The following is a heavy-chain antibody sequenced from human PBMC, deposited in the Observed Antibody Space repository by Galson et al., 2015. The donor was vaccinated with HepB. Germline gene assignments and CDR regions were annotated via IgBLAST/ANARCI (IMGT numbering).Heavy chain of an antibody. V-gene: IGHV1-2*06. CDR3: ARWSVAARGYFDS. CDR2: VNPNTAGT. J-gene: IGHJ4*02. D-gene: IGHD6-6*01. CDR1: GYIFTGYY. Sequence: SVKVSCKASGYIFTGYYIHWVRQAPGQGLGWMGRVNPNTAGTNYAQKFQGRVTMTRDTSITTVYMELSGLRSDDAAVYYCARWSVAARGYFDSWGQGTLVTVSS.